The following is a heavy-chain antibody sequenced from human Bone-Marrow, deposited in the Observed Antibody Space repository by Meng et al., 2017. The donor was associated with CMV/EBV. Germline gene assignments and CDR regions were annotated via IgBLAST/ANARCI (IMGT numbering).Heavy chain of an antibody. Sequence: GESLKISCAASGSTVSSNYMSWVCQAPGKGLEWVSVIYIGGTTYYADSVKGRFTISRDNSKNTLYLQMNSLRAEDTAVYFCASHEEGYNSYVDYWGQGTLVTVSS. D-gene: IGHD5-24*01. CDR2: IYIGGTT. CDR1: GSTVSSNY. J-gene: IGHJ4*02. V-gene: IGHV3-53*01. CDR3: ASHEEGYNSYVDY.